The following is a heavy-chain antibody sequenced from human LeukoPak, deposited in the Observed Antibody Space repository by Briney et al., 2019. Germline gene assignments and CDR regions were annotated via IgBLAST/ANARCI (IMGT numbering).Heavy chain of an antibody. CDR1: GYTFTSYY. D-gene: IGHD2-2*01. J-gene: IGHJ6*02. CDR2: INPSGGST. V-gene: IGHV1-46*01. CDR3: ARERAMLGYYYYGMDV. Sequence: ASVKVSCKASGYTFTSYYLHWVRQAPGQGLEWMGIINPSGGSTAYAQKFQGRVTMTRDTSTSTVYMELSSLRSEDTAVYYCARERAMLGYYYYGMDVWGQGTTVTVSS.